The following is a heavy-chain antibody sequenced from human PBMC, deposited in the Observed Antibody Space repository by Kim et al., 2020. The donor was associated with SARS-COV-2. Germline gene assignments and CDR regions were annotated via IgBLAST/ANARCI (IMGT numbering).Heavy chain of an antibody. D-gene: IGHD2-21*01. J-gene: IGHJ5*02. Sequence: SETLSLTCTVSGGSISSYYWSWIRQPPGKGLEWIGYIYYSGSTNYNPSLKSRVTISVDTSKNQFSLKLSSVTAADTAVYYCARELVGRWFDPWGQGTLVTVSS. CDR3: ARELVGRWFDP. CDR1: GGSISSYY. V-gene: IGHV4-59*01. CDR2: IYYSGST.